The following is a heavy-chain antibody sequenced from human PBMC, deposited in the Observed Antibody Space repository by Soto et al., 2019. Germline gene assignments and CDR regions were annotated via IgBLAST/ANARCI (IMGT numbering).Heavy chain of an antibody. V-gene: IGHV1-69*06. CDR1: GGPFSSYA. D-gene: IGHD6-19*01. CDR3: ASLLGIAVAGDFDI. CDR2: IIPIFGTA. J-gene: IGHJ3*02. Sequence: VASVKVSCKASGGPFSSYAISWVRQAPGHGLEWRGGIIPIFGTANYAQKFQGRVTITADNSTSTAYMELSSLRSEDTAVYYCASLLGIAVAGDFDIWGQGTMVTVSS.